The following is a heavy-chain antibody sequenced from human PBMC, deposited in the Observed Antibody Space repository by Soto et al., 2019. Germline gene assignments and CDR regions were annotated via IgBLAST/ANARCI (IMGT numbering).Heavy chain of an antibody. V-gene: IGHV4-34*01. J-gene: IGHJ3*02. CDR1: GGSFSGYY. D-gene: IGHD2-2*01. CDR2: INHSGST. CDR3: AISTLGYCSSTSCYSFAFDI. Sequence: QVQLQQWGAGLLKPSETLSLTCAVYGGSFSGYYWCWIRQPPGKGLEWIGEINHSGSTNYNPSLNRRVTISVDTSKNQFSLKLSSVTAADTAVYYCAISTLGYCSSTSCYSFAFDIWGQGTMVTVSS.